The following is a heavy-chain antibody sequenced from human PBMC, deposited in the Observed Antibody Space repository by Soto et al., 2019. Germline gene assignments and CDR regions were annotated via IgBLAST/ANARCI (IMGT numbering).Heavy chain of an antibody. V-gene: IGHV3-23*01. J-gene: IGHJ6*02. Sequence: EVQLLESGGGLVQPGGSLRLSCAASGFTFSSYAMSWVRQAPGKGLEWVSAISGSGGSTYYADSVKGRLTISRDNSKNTLYLQMNSLRAEDTAVYYCAKDVSQSWAARPLGYYGMDVWGQGTTVTVSS. CDR2: ISGSGGST. CDR3: AKDVSQSWAARPLGYYGMDV. CDR1: GFTFSSYA. D-gene: IGHD6-6*01.